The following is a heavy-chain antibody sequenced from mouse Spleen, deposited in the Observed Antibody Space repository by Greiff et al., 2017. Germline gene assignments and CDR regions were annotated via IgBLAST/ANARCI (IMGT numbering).Heavy chain of an antibody. J-gene: IGHJ3*01. D-gene: IGHD1-1*01. CDR2: ISTYYGDA. V-gene: IGHV1S137*01. CDR1: GYTFTDYA. Sequence: QVQLKQSGAELVRPGVSVKISCKGSGYTFTDYAMHWVKQSHAKSLEWIGVISTYYGDASYNQKFKGKATMTVDKSSSTAYMELARLTSEDSAIYYCARSDYYGSSYEGFAYWGQGTLVTVSA. CDR3: ARSDYYGSSYEGFAY.